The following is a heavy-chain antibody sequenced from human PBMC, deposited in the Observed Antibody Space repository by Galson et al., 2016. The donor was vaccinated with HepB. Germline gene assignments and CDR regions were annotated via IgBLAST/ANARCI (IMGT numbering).Heavy chain of an antibody. D-gene: IGHD5-18*01. V-gene: IGHV4-31*03. J-gene: IGHJ4*02. CDR2: IYYSGNA. CDR3: ARFTGGGYSYGPYDY. Sequence: TLSLTCTVSGGSVNSGGYYWSWIRQHPGKGLEWVGYIYYSGNAYYNPSLKSRVTISVDTSKNQFSLKLSSVTAADTAVYFCARFTGGGYSYGPYDYWGQGTLVTVSA. CDR1: GGSVNSGGYY.